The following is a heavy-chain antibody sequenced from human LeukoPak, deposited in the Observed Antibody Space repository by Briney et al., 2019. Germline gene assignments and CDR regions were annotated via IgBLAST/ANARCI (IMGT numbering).Heavy chain of an antibody. CDR3: ARDDTGTDHYYYGMDV. CDR2: ISSNSATT. D-gene: IGHD1-26*01. J-gene: IGHJ6*02. Sequence: GGSLRLSCAASGFSFSTNSMNWVRQVPGKGLEWISYISSNSATTYYADSVEGRFTISRDNAKNSLYLHMSSLRADDTAVYYCARDDTGTDHYYYGMDVWGQGTTVTVSS. CDR1: GFSFSTNS. V-gene: IGHV3-48*01.